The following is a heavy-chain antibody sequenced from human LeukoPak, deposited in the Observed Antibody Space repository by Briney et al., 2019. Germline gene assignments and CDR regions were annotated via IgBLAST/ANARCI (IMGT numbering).Heavy chain of an antibody. CDR1: GGSISSYY. CDR2: IYYSGST. V-gene: IGHV4-59*08. J-gene: IGHJ3*02. CDR3: ARTADTMIVVVTAFDI. Sequence: SETLSLTCTVSGGSISSYYWSWIRQPPGKGLEWIGYIYYSGSTNYNPSLKSRVTISVDTSKNQFSLKLSSVTAADTAVYYCARTADTMIVVVTAFDIWGQGTMVTVSS. D-gene: IGHD3-22*01.